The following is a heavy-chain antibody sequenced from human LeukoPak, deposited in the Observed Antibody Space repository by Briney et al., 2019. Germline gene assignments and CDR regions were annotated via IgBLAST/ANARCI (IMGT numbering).Heavy chain of an antibody. J-gene: IGHJ3*02. V-gene: IGHV4-39*01. Sequence: SETLSLTCTVSGGSISSSNFFWVWIRPPPGQGLDWIGSINHSGSAYSNPSLKSRVAISVDTTKNQFYLKLSSVTAAATADYYGARQGRGLVANIGGFDIWGQGTLVTVSS. CDR2: INHSGSA. D-gene: IGHD5-12*01. CDR3: ARQGRGLVANIGGFDI. CDR1: GGSISSSNFF.